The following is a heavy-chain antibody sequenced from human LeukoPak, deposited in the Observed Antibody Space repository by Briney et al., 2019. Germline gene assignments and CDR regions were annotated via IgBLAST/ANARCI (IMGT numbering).Heavy chain of an antibody. V-gene: IGHV3-64D*06. CDR1: GFTFSTYA. J-gene: IGHJ4*02. CDR2: ISTDGGST. Sequence: TGGSLRLSCSASGFTFSTYAMHWVRQAPGKGLEEVSAISTDGGSTYYADSVKGRFTTSRDNSKNTLYLQMRSLRAEDTAVYYCAKEFSGYLASFEYWGQGTLVTVSS. D-gene: IGHD3-22*01. CDR3: AKEFSGYLASFEY.